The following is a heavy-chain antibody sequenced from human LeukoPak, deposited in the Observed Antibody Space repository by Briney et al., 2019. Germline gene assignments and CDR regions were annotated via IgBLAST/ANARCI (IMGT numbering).Heavy chain of an antibody. V-gene: IGHV3-74*01. J-gene: IGHJ4*02. CDR2: INRDGSRT. CDR1: GFTFSSYW. Sequence: GGSLRLSCAASGFTFSSYWMHWVRQAPGKGLVWVSPINRDGSRTSYADSVKGRFTISRDNAKNTLYLQMNSLRAEDTAVYYCARDWGVGGSSYGSGQDYWGQGTLVTVSS. D-gene: IGHD3-10*01. CDR3: ARDWGVGGSSYGSGQDY.